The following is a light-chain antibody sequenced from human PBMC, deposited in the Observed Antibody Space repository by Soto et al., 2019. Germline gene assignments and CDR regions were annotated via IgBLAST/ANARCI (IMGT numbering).Light chain of an antibody. CDR1: QSINGW. CDR2: KAS. CDR3: QQYKSYSGYT. Sequence: DLQMTQSPSTLSASVGDRVTITCRASQSINGWLAWYQQKPGKAPKLLIYKASSLESGVPSRFSSSGSETEFTLTITSLQPDDFATYYCQQYKSYSGYTFGQGTKLEIK. J-gene: IGKJ2*01. V-gene: IGKV1-5*03.